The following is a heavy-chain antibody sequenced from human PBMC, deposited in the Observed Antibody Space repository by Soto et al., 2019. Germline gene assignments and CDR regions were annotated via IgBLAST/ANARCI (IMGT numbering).Heavy chain of an antibody. V-gene: IGHV3-53*01. CDR1: DFSVSNKF. Sequence: GGSLRLSCAAFDFSVSNKFMTWVSQAPGKWLEWIAVISSYDSTHYADSVTGRFTISRDRSENTVFLQMNSLRAEDTAIYYCATGPQRNSIYFYWGQGTMVTVPS. J-gene: IGHJ4*02. CDR3: ATGPQRNSIYFY. CDR2: ISSYDST. D-gene: IGHD1-7*01.